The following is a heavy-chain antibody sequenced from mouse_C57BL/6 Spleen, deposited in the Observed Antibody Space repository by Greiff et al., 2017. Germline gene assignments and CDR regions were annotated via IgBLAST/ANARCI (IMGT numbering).Heavy chain of an antibody. Sequence: QVQLKQSGAELVRPGASVTLSCKASGYTFTDYEMHWVKQTPVHGLEWIGAIDPETGGTAYNQKFKGKAILTADKSSSTAYMELRSLTSEDSAVYYCTRGQPYDFDYGGQGTTLTVSS. J-gene: IGHJ2*01. D-gene: IGHD1-1*01. V-gene: IGHV1-15*01. CDR1: GYTFTDYE. CDR2: IDPETGGT. CDR3: TRGQPYDFDY.